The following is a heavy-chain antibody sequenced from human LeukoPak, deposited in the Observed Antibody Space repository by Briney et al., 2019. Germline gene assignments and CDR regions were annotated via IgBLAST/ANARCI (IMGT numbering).Heavy chain of an antibody. D-gene: IGHD3-22*01. J-gene: IGHJ3*02. CDR3: ARHGRQSRFTYCYDSSGYRDAFDI. V-gene: IGHV4-59*08. CDR2: IYYSGST. CDR1: GGSISSYY. Sequence: SETLSLTCTVSGGSISSYYWSWIRQPPGNGLEWIGYIYYSGSTNYNPSLKSRVTISVDTSKNQFSLKLSSVTAADTAVYYCARHGRQSRFTYCYDSSGYRDAFDIWGQGTMVTVSS.